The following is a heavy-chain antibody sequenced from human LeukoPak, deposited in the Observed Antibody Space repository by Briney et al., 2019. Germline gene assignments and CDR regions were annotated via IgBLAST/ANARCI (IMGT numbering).Heavy chain of an antibody. CDR2: ISGDGGST. CDR3: ARGSGVQVWSGLDY. CDR1: GFTFDDYA. Sequence: PGGSLRLSCAASGFTFDDYAMHWVRQAPGKGLEWVSLISGDGGSTYYADSVKGRFTISRDNAKNSLHLQMSSLRVEDTAVYYCARGSGVQVWSGLDYWGQGTLVTVSS. V-gene: IGHV3-43*02. D-gene: IGHD5-18*01. J-gene: IGHJ4*02.